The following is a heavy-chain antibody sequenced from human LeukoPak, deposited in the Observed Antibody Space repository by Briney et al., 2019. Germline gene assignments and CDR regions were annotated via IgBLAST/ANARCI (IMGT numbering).Heavy chain of an antibody. D-gene: IGHD4-17*01. CDR1: GFTFSDYY. Sequence: GGSLRLSRAASGFTFSDYYMSWIRQAPGKGLEWVAVISYDGSNKYYADSVKGRFTISRDNSKNTLYLQMNSLRAEDTAVYYCARDPHDYGDSFFDYWGQGTLVTVSS. CDR3: ARDPHDYGDSFFDY. V-gene: IGHV3-30-3*01. J-gene: IGHJ4*02. CDR2: ISYDGSNK.